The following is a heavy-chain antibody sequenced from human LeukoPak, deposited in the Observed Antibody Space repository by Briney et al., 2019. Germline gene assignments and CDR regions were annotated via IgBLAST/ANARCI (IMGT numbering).Heavy chain of an antibody. CDR3: ARDVSNRHLDC. Sequence: PGGSLRLSCAASGLTVSSNYISWVRQAPGKGLEWVSVIYVDGTTYYADSVKGRFTISRDNSKNTLYLQMNSLRADDTAVYFCARDVSNRHLDCWGQGTLVTVSS. D-gene: IGHD1-14*01. CDR1: GLTVSSNY. CDR2: IYVDGTT. V-gene: IGHV3-66*01. J-gene: IGHJ4*02.